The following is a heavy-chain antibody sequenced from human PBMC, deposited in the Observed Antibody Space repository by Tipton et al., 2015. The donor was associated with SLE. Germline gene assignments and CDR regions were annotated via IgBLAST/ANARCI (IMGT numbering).Heavy chain of an antibody. D-gene: IGHD3-9*01. V-gene: IGHV4-30-2*01. CDR2: IDHSGST. Sequence: LRLSCAVSGASISSGGYFWSWIRQPPGKGLEWMGYIDHSGSTFYNPSLKSRVTISVDGSNNQFSLKLNSVTAADTAAYYCTRAHILTPSEFDFWGQGTLVTVSS. J-gene: IGHJ5*01. CDR1: GASISSGGYF. CDR3: TRAHILTPSEFDF.